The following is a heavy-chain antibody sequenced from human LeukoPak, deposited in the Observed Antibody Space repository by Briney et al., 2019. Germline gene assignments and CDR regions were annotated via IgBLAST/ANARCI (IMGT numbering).Heavy chain of an antibody. CDR1: GGSFSGYY. D-gene: IGHD5-18*01. J-gene: IGHJ1*01. CDR3: ARGRDTAMVEH. Sequence: SETLSLTCAVYGGSFSGYYWSWIRQPPGKGLEWIGEINHGGSTNYNPSLKSRVTISVDTSKNQFSLKPSSVTAADTAVYYCARGRDTAMVEHWGQGTLVTVSS. CDR2: INHGGST. V-gene: IGHV4-34*01.